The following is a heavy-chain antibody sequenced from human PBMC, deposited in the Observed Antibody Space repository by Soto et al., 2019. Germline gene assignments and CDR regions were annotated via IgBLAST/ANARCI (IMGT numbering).Heavy chain of an antibody. J-gene: IGHJ3*02. D-gene: IGHD6-6*01. CDR2: SSSGSTI. V-gene: IGHV3-11*01. Sequence: SSSGSTIYYADSVKGRFTISRDNAKNSLYLQMNSLRAEDTAVYYCARDNEYSSSSGAFDIWGQGTMVTVSS. CDR3: ARDNEYSSSSGAFDI.